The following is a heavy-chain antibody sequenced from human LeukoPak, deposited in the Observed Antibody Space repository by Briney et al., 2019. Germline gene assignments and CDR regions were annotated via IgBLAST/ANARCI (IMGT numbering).Heavy chain of an antibody. V-gene: IGHV3-30*02. D-gene: IGHD5-18*01. CDR2: IRYDGSGK. CDR1: GFIFRTHG. Sequence: PGGSLRLSCAASGFIFRTHGMHWVRKAPGKGLEWLAFIRYDGSGKYYADSVKGRFTISRDNSKNTIYLQMNSLRVEDTAMYYCAKDGYSDGYEDYWGQGTLVTVSS. J-gene: IGHJ4*02. CDR3: AKDGYSDGYEDY.